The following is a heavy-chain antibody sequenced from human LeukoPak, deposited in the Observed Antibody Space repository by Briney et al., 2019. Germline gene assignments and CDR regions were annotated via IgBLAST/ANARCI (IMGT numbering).Heavy chain of an antibody. CDR1: GGTFSSYA. CDR3: ARDRCIVATCRNYGMDV. D-gene: IGHD5-12*01. Sequence: ASVKVSCKASGGTFSSYAISWVRQAPGLGLEWMGGIIPIFGTANYAQKFQGRVTITADESTSTAYMELSSLRSEDTAVYYCARDRCIVATCRNYGMDVWGQGTTVTVSS. CDR2: IIPIFGTA. V-gene: IGHV1-69*13. J-gene: IGHJ6*02.